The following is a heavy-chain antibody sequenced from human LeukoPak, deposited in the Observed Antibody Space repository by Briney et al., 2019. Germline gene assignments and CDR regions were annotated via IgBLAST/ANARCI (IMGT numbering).Heavy chain of an antibody. CDR1: GFTFSSYA. CDR2: ISYDGSNK. D-gene: IGHD3-22*01. CDR3: ARAPSPYYYDSSGYQDY. J-gene: IGHJ4*02. V-gene: IGHV3-30*04. Sequence: AGGSLRLSCAASGFTFSSYAMHWVRQAPGKGLEWVAVISYDGSNKYYADSVKGRFTISRDNSKNTLYLQMNSLRAEDTAVYYCARAPSPYYYDSSGYQDYWGQGTLVTVSS.